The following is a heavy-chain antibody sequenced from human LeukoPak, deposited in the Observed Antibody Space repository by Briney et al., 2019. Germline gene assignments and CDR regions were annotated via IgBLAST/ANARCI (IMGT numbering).Heavy chain of an antibody. CDR3: ARDGYPMITPWGMDV. Sequence: ASVKVSCKASGYTFTSYYMHWVRRAPGQGLEWMGIINTSDGTTSFAQKFQGRVTMTRDTSTKTVYMELSSLRSEDTALYYCARDGYPMITPWGMDVWGQGTTVIVSS. J-gene: IGHJ6*02. D-gene: IGHD5-12*01. CDR1: GYTFTSYY. CDR2: INTSDGTT. V-gene: IGHV1-46*01.